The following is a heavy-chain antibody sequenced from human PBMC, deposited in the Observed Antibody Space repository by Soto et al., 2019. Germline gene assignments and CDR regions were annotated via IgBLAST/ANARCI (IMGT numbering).Heavy chain of an antibody. Sequence: EVQLLESGGGLVQPGGSLRLSCAASGFTFSSYALSWVRQAPGKGLEWVSAISGSGGSTYYADSVKGRFTISRDNSKNTLYLQMNSLRAEDTAVYYCAKDGAYGDYEFRHWGQGTLVTVSS. J-gene: IGHJ4*02. CDR2: ISGSGGST. CDR3: AKDGAYGDYEFRH. V-gene: IGHV3-23*01. D-gene: IGHD4-17*01. CDR1: GFTFSSYA.